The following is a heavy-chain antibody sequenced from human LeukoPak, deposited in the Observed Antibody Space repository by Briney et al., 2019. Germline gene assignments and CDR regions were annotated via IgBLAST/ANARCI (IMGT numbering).Heavy chain of an antibody. CDR1: GFTFSSYG. CDR3: AKVGGYYDSSGYCHDY. J-gene: IGHJ4*02. D-gene: IGHD3-22*01. Sequence: GSLRLSCAASGFTFSSYGMSWVRQAPGKGLEWVSAISGSGGSTYYADSVKGRFTISRDNSKNTLYLQMNSLRAEDTAVYYCAKVGGYYDSSGYCHDYWGQGTLVTVSS. V-gene: IGHV3-23*01. CDR2: ISGSGGST.